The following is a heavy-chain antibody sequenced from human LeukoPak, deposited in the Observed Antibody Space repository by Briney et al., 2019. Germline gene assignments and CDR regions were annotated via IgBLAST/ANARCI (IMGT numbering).Heavy chain of an antibody. J-gene: IGHJ6*04. Sequence: GALRPSCAASGFTFSSYEMNWVRQAPGKGLEWVSYISSSGSTIYYADSVKGRFTISGDNAKNSLYLQMNSLRAEDTAVYYCAELGITMIGGVWGKGTTVTISS. CDR1: GFTFSSYE. V-gene: IGHV3-48*03. CDR3: AELGITMIGGV. D-gene: IGHD3-10*02. CDR2: ISSSGSTI.